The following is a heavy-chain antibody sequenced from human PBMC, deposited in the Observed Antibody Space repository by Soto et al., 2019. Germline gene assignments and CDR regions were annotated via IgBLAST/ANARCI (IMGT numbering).Heavy chain of an antibody. CDR2: IYSSENT. CDR3: ARLKGYCISTNCHGYYGMDV. V-gene: IGHV4-39*01. D-gene: IGHD2-2*01. J-gene: IGHJ6*02. Sequence: QLQLQESGPGLLKPSETLSLTCTVSGGSVSSSSYSWGWIRQSPGKVLEWIGTIYSSENTYYNPSLSSRVTISVNTSKNEFTRRLSSVTAADTAVYSFARLKGYCISTNCHGYYGMDVWGQGTTVTVSS. CDR1: GGSVSSSSYS.